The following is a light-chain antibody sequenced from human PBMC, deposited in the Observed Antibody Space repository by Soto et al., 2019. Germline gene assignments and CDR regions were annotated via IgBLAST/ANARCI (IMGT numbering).Light chain of an antibody. Sequence: QSVLTQPPSASGTPGQRVTISCSGSSSNIGSNPVNWYHQVAGTAPKLLIHSDNQRPSGVPDRFSGSKSGTSASLAISGLQSGDEADYYCATWDDTLNGRVFGGGTKLTVL. J-gene: IGLJ3*02. CDR1: SSNIGSNP. CDR2: SDN. CDR3: ATWDDTLNGRV. V-gene: IGLV1-44*01.